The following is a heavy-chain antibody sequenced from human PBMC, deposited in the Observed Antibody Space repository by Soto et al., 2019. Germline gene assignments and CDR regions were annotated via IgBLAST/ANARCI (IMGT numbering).Heavy chain of an antibody. CDR2: LDWDSGGI. D-gene: IGHD1-26*01. J-gene: IGHJ4*02. Sequence: GWSLRLSCVASGFMFDGHAMHWVRQTPGKGLEWVSGLDWDSGGIDYADFVKGRFTISRDNAKNSLYLQMNSLRPEDTALYYCAIVSYSGGAGNFDYWGQGNLVTVSS. V-gene: IGHV3-9*01. CDR1: GFMFDGHA. CDR3: AIVSYSGGAGNFDY.